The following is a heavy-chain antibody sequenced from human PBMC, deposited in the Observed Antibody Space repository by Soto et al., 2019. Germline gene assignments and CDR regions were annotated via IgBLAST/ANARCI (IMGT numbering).Heavy chain of an antibody. Sequence: ASVKVSCKASGYTFTSYYMHWVRQAPGQGLEWMGIINPSGGSTSYAQKFQGRVTMTRDTSTSTVYMELSSLRSEDTAVYYCALLGYCSGGSCYSPYYYYYMDVWGKGTTVTVSS. CDR3: ALLGYCSGGSCYSPYYYYYMDV. V-gene: IGHV1-46*03. CDR1: GYTFTSYY. D-gene: IGHD2-15*01. CDR2: INPSGGST. J-gene: IGHJ6*03.